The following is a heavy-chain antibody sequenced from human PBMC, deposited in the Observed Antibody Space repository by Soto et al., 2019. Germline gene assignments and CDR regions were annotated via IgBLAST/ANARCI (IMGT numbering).Heavy chain of an antibody. CDR1: GGSISSYY. Sequence: QVQLQESGPGLVKPSETLSLTCTVSGGSISSYYWSWIRQPPGKGLEWIGYIYYSGSTNYNPSLKSRVTISVDTSKNQSSPKLSSVTAEDTAVHYCARGASRSPRGSFAIWGQWTMVNVYS. CDR3: ARGASRSPRGSFAI. V-gene: IGHV4-59*01. J-gene: IGHJ3*02. D-gene: IGHD5-12*01. CDR2: IYYSGST.